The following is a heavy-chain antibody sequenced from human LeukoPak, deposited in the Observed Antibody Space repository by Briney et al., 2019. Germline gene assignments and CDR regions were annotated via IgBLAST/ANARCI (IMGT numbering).Heavy chain of an antibody. J-gene: IGHJ4*02. V-gene: IGHV3-21*01. D-gene: IGHD5-18*01. CDR2: ITSSSSYI. CDR3: ARGSDTAMVLFYYFDY. Sequence: PGGSLRLSCAGSGFSFSGYSMNWVRQAPGKGLEWVSTITSSSSYIYYSDSVKGRFTISRDNAKNSLYLQMNSLRAEDTAVYYCARGSDTAMVLFYYFDYWGQGTLVTVSS. CDR1: GFSFSGYS.